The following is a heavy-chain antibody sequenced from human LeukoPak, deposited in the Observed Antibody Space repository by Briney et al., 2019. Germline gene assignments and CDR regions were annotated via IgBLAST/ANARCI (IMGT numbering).Heavy chain of an antibody. CDR2: IKQDGSEK. D-gene: IGHD2-2*01. V-gene: IGHV3-7*01. CDR3: ARDIGSCSSTSCFREYYYYMDV. CDR1: GFTFSSYW. J-gene: IGHJ6*03. Sequence: GGSLRLSCAASGFTFSSYWMSWVRQAPGKGLEWVANIKQDGSEKYYVDSVKGRFTISRDNAKNSLYLQMNSLRAEDTAVYYCARDIGSCSSTSCFREYYYYMDVWGKGTTVTVSS.